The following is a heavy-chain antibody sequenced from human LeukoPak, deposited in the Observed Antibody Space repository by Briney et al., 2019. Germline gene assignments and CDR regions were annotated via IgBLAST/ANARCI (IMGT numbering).Heavy chain of an antibody. V-gene: IGHV3-33*01. J-gene: IGHJ4*02. Sequence: GGSLRLSCAASGLTFSTYAMHWVRQAPGKGLEWVALIYFDGSNSYYADSVKGRFTISRDNSKNTLYLQMNSLRAEDTAVYYCARDYDILTGGFDYWGQGTLVTVSS. CDR2: IYFDGSNS. CDR3: ARDYDILTGGFDY. CDR1: GLTFSTYA. D-gene: IGHD3-9*01.